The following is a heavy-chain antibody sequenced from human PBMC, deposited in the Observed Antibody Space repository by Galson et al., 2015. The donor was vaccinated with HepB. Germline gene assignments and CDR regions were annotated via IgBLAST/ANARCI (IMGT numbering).Heavy chain of an antibody. V-gene: IGHV1-69*04. D-gene: IGHD2-15*01. J-gene: IGHJ6*02. Sequence: SVKVSCKASGGTFSGYAISWVRQAPGQGLEWMGRIIPILGIANYAQKLQGRVTITADKSTSTAYMELSSLRSEDTAVYYCASGGSRGPYYYYYGMDVWGQGTTVTVSS. CDR2: IIPILGIA. CDR1: GGTFSGYA. CDR3: ASGGSRGPYYYYYGMDV.